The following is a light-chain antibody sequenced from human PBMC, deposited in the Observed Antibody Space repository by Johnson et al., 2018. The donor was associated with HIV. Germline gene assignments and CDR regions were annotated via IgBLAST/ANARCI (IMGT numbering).Light chain of an antibody. CDR2: EDT. CDR1: SSNIGDNY. J-gene: IGLJ1*01. CDR3: ETWDNSLNVGHV. Sequence: QSVLTQPPSVSAAPGQKVSISCSGSSSNIGDNYVSWYQQVPGTAPKLLIYEDTKRPSGIPDRFSGSKSGTSATLAITGLQTWDEAYYYCETWDNSLNVGHVFVTGTNVIVL. V-gene: IGLV1-51*02.